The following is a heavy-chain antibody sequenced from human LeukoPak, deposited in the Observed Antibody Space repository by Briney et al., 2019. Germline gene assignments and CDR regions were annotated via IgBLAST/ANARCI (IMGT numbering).Heavy chain of an antibody. J-gene: IGHJ4*02. V-gene: IGHV4-59*01. Sequence: SETLSLTCTVPGGSLSSYYWSWIRQPPGKGLEWIGNIYYSGSTNYNPSLKSRVTMSVDTSKSQFSLKVSPVTAVDTAVYYCARDGGGKSRPFDYWGQGTPVTVSS. D-gene: IGHD4-23*01. CDR3: ARDGGGKSRPFDY. CDR2: IYYSGST. CDR1: GGSLSSYY.